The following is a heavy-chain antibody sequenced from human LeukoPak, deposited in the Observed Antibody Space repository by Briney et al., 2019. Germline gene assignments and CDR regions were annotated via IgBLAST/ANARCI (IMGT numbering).Heavy chain of an antibody. D-gene: IGHD1-26*01. Sequence: PGGSLRLSCAASKFMFSAYNMHWVRQAPGKGLEWVSYISSSGSTIYYADSVKGRFTISRDNAKNSLYLQMNSLRAEDTAVYYCARDGVAASQMRRVAFDIWGQGTMVTVSS. CDR1: KFMFSAYN. CDR3: ARDGVAASQMRRVAFDI. V-gene: IGHV3-48*03. J-gene: IGHJ3*02. CDR2: ISSSGSTI.